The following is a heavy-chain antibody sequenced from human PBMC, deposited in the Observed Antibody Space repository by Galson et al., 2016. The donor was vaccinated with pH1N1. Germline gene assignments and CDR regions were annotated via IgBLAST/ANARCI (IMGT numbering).Heavy chain of an antibody. Sequence: QSGAEVKKPGSSVKVSCKASGYTFTGYYMHWVRQAPGQGLEWMRWINPNSGGTNYAQKFQGRVTMTRDTSISTAYMELSRLRSDDTAIYYCARETDPGLYFDYWGQGTLVTVSS. J-gene: IGHJ4*02. D-gene: IGHD2-8*02. CDR1: GYTFTGYY. V-gene: IGHV1-2*02. CDR2: INPNSGGT. CDR3: ARETDPGLYFDY.